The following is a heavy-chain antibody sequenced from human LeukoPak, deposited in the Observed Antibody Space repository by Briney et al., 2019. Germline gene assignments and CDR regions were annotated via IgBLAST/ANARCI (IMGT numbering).Heavy chain of an antibody. D-gene: IGHD6-13*01. CDR2: INHSGST. J-gene: IGHJ3*01. CDR3: ARGLQQVALYAFDV. V-gene: IGHV4-34*01. CDR1: GGSFSGHY. Sequence: ASETPSLTSAVYGGSFSGHYWSWIRQSPGKGLEWIGEINHSGSTSYNPSLESRVTMGVDTSKIQFSLKLASVAAADTAVYYCARGLQQVALYAFDVWGRG.